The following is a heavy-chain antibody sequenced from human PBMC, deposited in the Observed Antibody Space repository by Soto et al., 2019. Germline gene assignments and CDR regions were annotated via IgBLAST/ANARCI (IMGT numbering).Heavy chain of an antibody. J-gene: IGHJ5*02. V-gene: IGHV3-23*01. CDR3: AKARRFYYDILTGYYRGRGRQRWFDP. Sequence: GGSLRLSCAASGFTFSSYAMSWVRQAPGKGLEWVSAISGSGGSTYYADSVKGRFTISRDNSKNTLYLQMNSLRAEDTAVYYCAKARRFYYDILTGYYRGRGRQRWFDPWGQGTLVTVSS. CDR2: ISGSGGST. CDR1: GFTFSSYA. D-gene: IGHD3-9*01.